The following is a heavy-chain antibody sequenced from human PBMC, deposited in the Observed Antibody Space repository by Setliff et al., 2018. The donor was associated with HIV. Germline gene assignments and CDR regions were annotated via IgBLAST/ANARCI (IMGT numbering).Heavy chain of an antibody. Sequence: SETLSLTCTVSGGSIDSGSNFWSWIRQPAGKGLEWIGRIYYSGSTYYNPSLKSRVTISVDTSKNQFSLKLSSVTAADTAVYYCARGNYDILTGRAIYYYYYMDVWGKGTTVTVSS. D-gene: IGHD3-9*01. CDR1: GGSIDSGSNF. CDR3: ARGNYDILTGRAIYYYYYMDV. CDR2: IYYSGST. J-gene: IGHJ6*03. V-gene: IGHV4-61*02.